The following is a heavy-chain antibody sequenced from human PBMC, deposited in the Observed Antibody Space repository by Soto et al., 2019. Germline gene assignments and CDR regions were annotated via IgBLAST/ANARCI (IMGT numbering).Heavy chain of an antibody. CDR2: MYHSGST. Sequence: PSETLSLTCAVSGDSISSYYCMWIRQPPGKGLEWIGYMYHSGSTYYNPSLKSRVTISIDRSKNQFSLKLSSVTAADTAVYYCARVPAYWGQGILVTVSS. CDR3: ARVPAY. J-gene: IGHJ4*02. V-gene: IGHV4-30-2*01. CDR1: GDSISSYY. D-gene: IGHD2-2*01.